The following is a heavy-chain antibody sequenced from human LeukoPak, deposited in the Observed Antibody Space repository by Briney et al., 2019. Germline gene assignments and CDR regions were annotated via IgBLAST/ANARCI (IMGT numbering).Heavy chain of an antibody. J-gene: IGHJ4*02. V-gene: IGHV4-61*02. CDR2: ISSTGST. D-gene: IGHD3-10*01. CDR3: ARDQTYSGSGIYTYFDC. Sequence: KPSQTLSLTHTVSRGSTRSGGHYWSWIRQPAGKGVEYLGRISSTGSTNNNTSLRSRVTISADTTKNHSTRKLTSVTAADSAVYYCARDQTYSGSGIYTYFDCWGQGILVTASS. CDR1: RGSTRSGGHY.